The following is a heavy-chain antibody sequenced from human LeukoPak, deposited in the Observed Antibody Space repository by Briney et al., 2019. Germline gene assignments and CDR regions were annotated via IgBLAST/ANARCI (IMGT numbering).Heavy chain of an antibody. D-gene: IGHD1-1*01. CDR2: ISGSGGST. CDR3: AKVSLESLYGGGYFDY. J-gene: IGHJ4*02. CDR1: GFTFSSYA. Sequence: GGSLRLSCAASGFTFSSYAMSWVRQAPGKGLEWVSAISGSGGSTYYADSVKGRFTISRDNSKNTLYLQMNSLRAEDTAVYYCAKVSLESLYGGGYFDYWSQGTLVTVSS. V-gene: IGHV3-23*01.